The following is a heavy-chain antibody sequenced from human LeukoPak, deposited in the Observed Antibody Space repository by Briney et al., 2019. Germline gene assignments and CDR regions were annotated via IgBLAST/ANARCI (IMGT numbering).Heavy chain of an antibody. CDR1: GYSFNTYW. Sequence: GESLKISCKGSGYSFNTYWIAWVRPTPDKGLEWMGIIYPGDSDTTYSPSFQGQVTISADKSISTAYLQWGSLRASDAAIYYCARRIAAAGADGLDVWGQGTTVTVSS. V-gene: IGHV5-51*01. J-gene: IGHJ6*02. D-gene: IGHD6-13*01. CDR2: IYPGDSDT. CDR3: ARRIAAAGADGLDV.